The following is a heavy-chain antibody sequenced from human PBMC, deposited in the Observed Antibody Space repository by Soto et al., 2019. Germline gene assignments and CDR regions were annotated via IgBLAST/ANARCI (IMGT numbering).Heavy chain of an antibody. Sequence: PGGSLRLSCPASGFTFSSYAMSWVRQAPGKGLEWVSAISGSGGRTYYADSVKGRFTISRDNSKNTLYLQMNGLRAEDTAVYYCAKDRHSSIGYFDYWGQGTLVTVSS. J-gene: IGHJ4*02. CDR1: GFTFSSYA. V-gene: IGHV3-23*01. CDR2: ISGSGGRT. D-gene: IGHD6-13*01. CDR3: AKDRHSSIGYFDY.